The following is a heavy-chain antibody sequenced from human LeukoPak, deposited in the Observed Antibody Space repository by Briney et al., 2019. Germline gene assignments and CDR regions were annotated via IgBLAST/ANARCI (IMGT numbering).Heavy chain of an antibody. CDR2: IIPIFGTA. V-gene: IGHV1-69*13. CDR1: GGTFSSYA. J-gene: IGHJ6*03. D-gene: IGHD2-21*02. CDR3: ARGVVVTARPPDYYYYYMDV. Sequence: GASVKVSCKASGGTFSSYAISWVRQAPGQGLEWMGGIIPIFGTANYAQKFQGRVTITADESTSTAYMELSSLRSEDTAVYYCARGVVVTARPPDYYYYYMDVWGKGTTVTISS.